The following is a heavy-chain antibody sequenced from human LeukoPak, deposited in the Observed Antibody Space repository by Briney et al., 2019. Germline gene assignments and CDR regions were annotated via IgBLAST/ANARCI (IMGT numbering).Heavy chain of an antibody. CDR2: FDPEDGET. J-gene: IGHJ4*02. CDR1: GYTLTELS. Sequence: ASVKVSCKVSGYTLTELSMHWVRQAPGKGLEWMGGFDPEDGETIYAQKFQGRVTMTEDTSTDTAYMELSSLRSEDTAVYYCAISLLRFLRHHFDYWGQGTLVTVSS. CDR3: AISLLRFLRHHFDY. D-gene: IGHD3-3*01. V-gene: IGHV1-24*01.